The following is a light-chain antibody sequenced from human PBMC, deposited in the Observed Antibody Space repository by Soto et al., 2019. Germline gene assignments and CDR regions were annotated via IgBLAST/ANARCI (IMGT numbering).Light chain of an antibody. V-gene: IGLV2-14*01. J-gene: IGLJ1*01. CDR2: NVS. CDR1: SSVVGGYNS. CDR3: SSYTGSSTYV. Sequence: QSVLTQPASVSGSPGQSITISCTGTSSVVGGYNSVSWYQQHPGKAPKLMIYNVSNRPSGVSNRFSGSKSGNTASLTISGLQAEDEADYYWSSYTGSSTYVFVTGTKVTVL.